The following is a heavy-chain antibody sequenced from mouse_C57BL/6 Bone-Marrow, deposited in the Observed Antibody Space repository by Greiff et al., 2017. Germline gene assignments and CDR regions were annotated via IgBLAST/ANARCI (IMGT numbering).Heavy chain of an antibody. J-gene: IGHJ4*01. D-gene: IGHD2-14*01. CDR1: GFTFNTYA. V-gene: IGHV10-3*01. CDR2: ISSKSSNYAT. Sequence: EVMLVESGGGFVQPKGSLKLSCAASGFTFNTYAMHWVRQAPGKGLEWVARISSKSSNYATYYADSVKDRFTISREDSQSMHYLQRNNLKTEDTAIYYCVRRRYYDAMDYWGQGTSVTVSS. CDR3: VRRRYYDAMDY.